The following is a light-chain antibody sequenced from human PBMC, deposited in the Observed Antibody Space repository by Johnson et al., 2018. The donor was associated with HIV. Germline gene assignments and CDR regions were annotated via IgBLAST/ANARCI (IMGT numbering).Light chain of an antibody. V-gene: IGLV1-51*01. CDR2: DNN. J-gene: IGLJ1*01. CDR3: GTWDSSLSAYV. Sequence: QSVLTQPPSVSAAPGQTVTISCSGSSSNIGNNYVSWYQQLPGTAPKLLIYDNNKRPSGIPDRFSGSKSGSSATLGITGLQTGDAADYYCGTWDSSLSAYVFGAGTKITVL. CDR1: SSNIGNNY.